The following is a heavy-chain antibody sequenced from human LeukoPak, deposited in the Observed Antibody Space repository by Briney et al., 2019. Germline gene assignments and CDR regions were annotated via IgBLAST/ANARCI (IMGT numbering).Heavy chain of an antibody. J-gene: IGHJ5*02. CDR3: ARGKGPDP. V-gene: IGHV3-7*04. CDR2: IKQDGSEK. Sequence: GGSLRLSCAASGFTFNTYWMSWVRQAPGKGLEWVAKIKQDGSEKYYVDSVKGRFIIPRDNAENSLYLQMNSLRAEDTAAYYCARGKGPDPWGQGTLVTVSS. CDR1: GFTFNTYW.